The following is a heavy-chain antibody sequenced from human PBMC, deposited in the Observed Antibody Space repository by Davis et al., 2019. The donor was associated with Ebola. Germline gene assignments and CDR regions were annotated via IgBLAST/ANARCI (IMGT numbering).Heavy chain of an antibody. J-gene: IGHJ6*02. Sequence: SLNIPCASSGFTFSSYGMHWVRQAPGKGLEWVAVIWYDGSNKYYADSVKGRFTISRDNSKNTLYQQMNSLRAEDTAVYYCARDCFGGGWFSYGMDVWGQGTTVTVSS. CDR2: IWYDGSNK. CDR1: GFTFSSYG. V-gene: IGHV3-33*08. D-gene: IGHD6-19*01. CDR3: ARDCFGGGWFSYGMDV.